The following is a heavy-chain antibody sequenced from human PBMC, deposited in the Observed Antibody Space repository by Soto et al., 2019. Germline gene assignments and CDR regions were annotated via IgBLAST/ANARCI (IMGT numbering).Heavy chain of an antibody. V-gene: IGHV1-8*01. Sequence: QVQLVQSGAEVRQPGASVKVSCEASGYIFTSYDFSWVRQAAGQGLEWMGWMNPDTGHTGYAQRFQGRLILTRNTSITTAYMELNSLTSDDTAIYYCARVRKTRYTYESPGGPLSKWGQGTLVTVTS. CDR1: GYIFTSYD. J-gene: IGHJ4*02. CDR3: ARVRKTRYTYESPGGPLSK. CDR2: MNPDTGHT. D-gene: IGHD5-18*01.